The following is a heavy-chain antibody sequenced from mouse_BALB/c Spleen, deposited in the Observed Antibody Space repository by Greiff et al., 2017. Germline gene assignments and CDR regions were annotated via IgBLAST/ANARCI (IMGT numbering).Heavy chain of an antibody. CDR1: GYSFTGYF. Sequence: EVKLVESGPELVKPGASVKISCKASGYSFTGYFMNLVIQSHGKSLEWIGRINPYNGDTFYNQKFKGKATLTVDKSSSTAHMELRSLASEDSAVYYCAYDLFAYWGQGTLVTVSA. V-gene: IGHV1-20*02. D-gene: IGHD2-12*01. CDR3: AYDLFAY. CDR2: INPYNGDT. J-gene: IGHJ3*01.